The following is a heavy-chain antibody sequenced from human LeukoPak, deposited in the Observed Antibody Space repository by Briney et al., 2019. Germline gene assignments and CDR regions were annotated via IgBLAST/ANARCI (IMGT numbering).Heavy chain of an antibody. CDR2: INPSGGST. CDR1: GYTFTSYY. CDR3: ARSTTPNENEYFEH. D-gene: IGHD2/OR15-2a*01. J-gene: IGHJ1*01. V-gene: IGHV1-46*01. Sequence: ASVKVSCKASGYTFTSYYMHWVRQAPGQGLEWMGIINPSGGSTSYAQKFQGRVTMTRDMSTSTVYMELSRLGSDDTAVYYCARSTTPNENEYFEHWGQGTLVTVSS.